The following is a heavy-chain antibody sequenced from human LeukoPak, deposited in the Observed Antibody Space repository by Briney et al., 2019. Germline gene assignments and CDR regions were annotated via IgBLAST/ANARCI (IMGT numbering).Heavy chain of an antibody. D-gene: IGHD2-21*02. J-gene: IGHJ4*02. Sequence: GSNKYYADSVKGRFTISRDNSKNTLYLQMNSLRAEDTAVYYCAREGYCGGDCYSQPYYFDYWGQGTLVTVSS. V-gene: IGHV3-30-3*01. CDR2: GSNK. CDR3: AREGYCGGDCYSQPYYFDY.